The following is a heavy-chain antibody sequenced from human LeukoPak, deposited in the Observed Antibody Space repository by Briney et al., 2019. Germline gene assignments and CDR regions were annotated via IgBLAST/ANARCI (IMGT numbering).Heavy chain of an antibody. CDR2: ISGSGGST. CDR3: ANHCGGGSCYFNY. CDR1: GFTFSSYA. Sequence: GGSLRLSCAASGFTFSSYAMSWVRQAPGKGLEWVSAISGSGGSTYYADSVRGRFTISRDNSKNTLYLQMNSLRAEDTAVYYCANHCGGGSCYFNYWGQGTLVTVSS. J-gene: IGHJ4*02. D-gene: IGHD2-15*01. V-gene: IGHV3-23*01.